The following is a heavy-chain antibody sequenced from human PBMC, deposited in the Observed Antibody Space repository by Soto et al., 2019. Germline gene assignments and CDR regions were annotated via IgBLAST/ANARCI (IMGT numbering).Heavy chain of an antibody. V-gene: IGHV3-73*01. CDR3: TRSLSLYPNY. J-gene: IGHJ4*02. D-gene: IGHD3-16*01. CDR2: IRSKANSYAT. Sequence: PGGSLRLSCAASGFTFSGSAMHWVRQASGKGLEWVGRIRSKANSYATAYAASVKGRFTISRDDSKSTAYLQMNSLKTEDTAVYYCTRSLSLYPNYWGQGTLVTVSS. CDR1: GFTFSGSA.